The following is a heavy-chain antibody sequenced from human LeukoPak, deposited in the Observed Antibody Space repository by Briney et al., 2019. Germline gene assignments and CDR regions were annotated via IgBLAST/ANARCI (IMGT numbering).Heavy chain of an antibody. V-gene: IGHV4-4*02. CDR3: ARDFWYYYDSSGSESFQH. Sequence: SGTLSLTCDVSGGSISSSNWWSWVRQPPGKGLEWIGEIYHSGSTNYNPSLKSRVTISVDKSKNQFSLKLSSVTAADTAVYYCARDFWYYYDSSGSESFQHWGQGTLVTVSS. J-gene: IGHJ1*01. D-gene: IGHD3-22*01. CDR1: GGSISSSNW. CDR2: IYHSGST.